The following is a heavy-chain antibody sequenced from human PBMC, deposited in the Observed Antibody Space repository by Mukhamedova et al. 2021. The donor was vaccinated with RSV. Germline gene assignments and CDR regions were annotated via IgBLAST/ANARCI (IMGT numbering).Heavy chain of an antibody. D-gene: IGHD2-15*01. CDR3: VRCDVVMSTDCEY. Sequence: VRQAPGKGLVWVSRINTDGSGTGYADSVKGRFTISRDNAKNTLKRQMNNLRAEDTAVYYCVRCDVVMSTDCEYWGQGTLVTVSS. J-gene: IGHJ4*02. CDR2: INTDGSGT. V-gene: IGHV3-74*01.